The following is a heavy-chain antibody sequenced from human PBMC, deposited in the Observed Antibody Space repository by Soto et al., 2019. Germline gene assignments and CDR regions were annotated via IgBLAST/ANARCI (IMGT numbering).Heavy chain of an antibody. D-gene: IGHD6-13*01. CDR2: IYYSGST. J-gene: IGHJ5*02. V-gene: IGHV4-39*01. Sequence: SETLSLTCTVSGGSISSSSYYWGWIRQPPGKGLEWIGSIYYSGSTYYNPSLKSRVTISVDTSKNQFSLKLSSVTAADTAVYYCARLEVAAAGFDPWGQGTPVTVSS. CDR1: GGSISSSSYY. CDR3: ARLEVAAAGFDP.